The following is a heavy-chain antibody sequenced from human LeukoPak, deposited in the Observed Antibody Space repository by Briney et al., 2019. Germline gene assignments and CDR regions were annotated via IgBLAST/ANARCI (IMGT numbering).Heavy chain of an antibody. CDR2: ITSTSSII. CDR3: ARGYSRAAFDI. D-gene: IGHD2-15*01. Sequence: PGGSLRLSCAASGFTFSSYSMNWVCQAPGKGLEWVSYITSTSSIIYYGDAVKGRFTVSRDNAKNSLLLQMNGLRAEDTALYYCARGYSRAAFDIWGQGTMVTVSS. CDR1: GFTFSSYS. J-gene: IGHJ3*02. V-gene: IGHV3-48*01.